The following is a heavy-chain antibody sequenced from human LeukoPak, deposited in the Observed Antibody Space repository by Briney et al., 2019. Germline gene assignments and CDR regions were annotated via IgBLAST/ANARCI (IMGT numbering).Heavy chain of an antibody. Sequence: ASVKVSCKASGYSFTGYYMHWVRQAPGQGLEWMGWISAYNGNTNYAQKLQGRVTMTTDTSTSTAYMELRSLRSDDTAVYYCARDRETIAHFDYWGQGTLVTVSS. V-gene: IGHV1-18*04. J-gene: IGHJ4*02. CDR2: ISAYNGNT. CDR1: GYSFTGYY. CDR3: ARDRETIAHFDY. D-gene: IGHD6-13*01.